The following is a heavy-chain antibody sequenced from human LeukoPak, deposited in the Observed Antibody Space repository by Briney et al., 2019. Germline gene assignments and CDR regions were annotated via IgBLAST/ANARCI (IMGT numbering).Heavy chain of an antibody. CDR2: IIPIFGTA. J-gene: IGHJ6*03. CDR3: ARGYSGCEQLRRYYYYYYTYV. V-gene: IGHV1-69*05. CDR1: GGTFSSYA. D-gene: IGHD5-12*01. Sequence: ASVKVSCKASGGTFSSYAISWVRQAPGQGLEWMGGIIPIFGTANYAQKFQGRVTITTDESTSTAYMELSSLRSEDTAVYYCARGYSGCEQLRRYYYYYYTYVWGKGTTVTVSS.